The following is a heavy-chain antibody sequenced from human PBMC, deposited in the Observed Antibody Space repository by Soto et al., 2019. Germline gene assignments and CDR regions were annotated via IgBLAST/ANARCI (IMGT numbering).Heavy chain of an antibody. J-gene: IGHJ4*02. V-gene: IGHV3-48*01. CDR2: ISSSSSTI. CDR1: GFTFSSYS. D-gene: IGHD3-3*01. Sequence: GGSLRLSCAASGFTFSSYSMNWVRQAPGKGLEWVSYISSSSSTIYYADSVKGRFTISRDNAKNSLYLQMNSLRAEDTAVYYCAREEQDLRFLEWLLDYWGQGTLVTVSS. CDR3: AREEQDLRFLEWLLDY.